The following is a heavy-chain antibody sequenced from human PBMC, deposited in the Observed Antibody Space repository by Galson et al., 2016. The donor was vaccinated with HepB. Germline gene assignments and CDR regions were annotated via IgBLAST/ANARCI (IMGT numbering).Heavy chain of an antibody. D-gene: IGHD2-15*01. J-gene: IGHJ5*02. CDR2: VHHTGRT. CDR1: GASINSRNW. Sequence: ETLSLTCTVSGASINSRNWWSWVRQPPGKGLEWIGEVHHTGRTHYSPSLKSRVFISVDKTKKQFSLTLSSVTAADTAVYFCARREGVSGNSSFDPWGQGTPVTVSS. CDR3: ARREGVSGNSSFDP. V-gene: IGHV4-4*01.